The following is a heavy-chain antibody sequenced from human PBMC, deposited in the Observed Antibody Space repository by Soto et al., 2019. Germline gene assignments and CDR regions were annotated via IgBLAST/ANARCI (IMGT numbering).Heavy chain of an antibody. CDR2: VNPTGGST. D-gene: IGHD6-25*01. V-gene: IGHV1-46*03. J-gene: IGHJ4*02. CDR3: ARHLAAGDS. Sequence: QVQLVQSGAEVKKPGASVRISCKASGYTFTSYYIHWVRQAPGQGLEWMAIVNPTGGSTNYAQKFQGRGTVTFDTSTRTGFMELNSLRYEDTAVYYCARHLAAGDSWGQGTLVTVSS. CDR1: GYTFTSYY.